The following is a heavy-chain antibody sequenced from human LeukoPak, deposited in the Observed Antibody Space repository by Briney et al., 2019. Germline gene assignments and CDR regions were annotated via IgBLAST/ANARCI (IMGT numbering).Heavy chain of an antibody. CDR3: TAAIHTYNWFDP. CDR2: ISGSGTST. Sequence: GGSLRLSCAASGFTFSNYAMSWVRQAPGKGLAWVSGISGSGTSTYYADSVKGRFTISRDNSKNTQYVEMNSLRAEDTAVYYCTAAIHTYNWFDPWGQGTLVTVSS. V-gene: IGHV3-23*01. D-gene: IGHD2-2*02. J-gene: IGHJ5*02. CDR1: GFTFSNYA.